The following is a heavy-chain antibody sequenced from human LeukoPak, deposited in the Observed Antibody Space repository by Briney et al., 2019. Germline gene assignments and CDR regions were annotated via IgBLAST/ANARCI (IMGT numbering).Heavy chain of an antibody. CDR1: GGSISSGGYS. D-gene: IGHD3-22*01. CDR3: ARGGYYYDSSGHAFDI. CDR2: IYHSGST. V-gene: IGHV4-30-2*01. J-gene: IGHJ3*02. Sequence: PSETLSLTCAVSGGSISSGGYSWIRIRQPPGKGLEWIGYIYHSGSTYYNPSLKSRVTISVDRSKNPFSLKLSSVTAADTAVYYGARGGYYYDSSGHAFDIWGQGTMVTVSS.